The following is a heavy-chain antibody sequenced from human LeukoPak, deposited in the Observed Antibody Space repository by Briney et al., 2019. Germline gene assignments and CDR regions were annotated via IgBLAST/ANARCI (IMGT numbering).Heavy chain of an antibody. Sequence: PGGSLRLSCAASGFAFTTYSMSWVRQAPGRGLEWVSAISGSGTTYYADSMKGRFTISRDNSKNTLYLQMDSLRAEDTAVYYCAREVHDSSGYTADYWGQGTLVSVSS. CDR1: GFAFTTYS. D-gene: IGHD3-22*01. CDR3: AREVHDSSGYTADY. CDR2: ISGSGTT. V-gene: IGHV3-23*01. J-gene: IGHJ4*01.